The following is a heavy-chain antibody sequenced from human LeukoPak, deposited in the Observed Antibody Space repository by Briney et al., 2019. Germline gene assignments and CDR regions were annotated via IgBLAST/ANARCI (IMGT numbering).Heavy chain of an antibody. CDR1: GYSMSSGYY. CDR2: MYHTGST. D-gene: IGHD1-26*01. V-gene: IGHV4-38-2*02. Sequence: SETLSLTCTVSGYSMSSGYYWGWIRQPPERGLEWIGSMYHTGSTYYNPSLKSRVTMSVDTSKNQFSLKLNSVTAADTAVYYCATLWRLGASTGEAFDIWGQGTMVTVSS. CDR3: ATLWRLGASTGEAFDI. J-gene: IGHJ3*02.